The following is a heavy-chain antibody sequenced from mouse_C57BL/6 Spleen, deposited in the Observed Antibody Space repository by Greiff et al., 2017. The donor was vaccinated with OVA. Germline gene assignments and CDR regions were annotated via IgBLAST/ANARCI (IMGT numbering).Heavy chain of an antibody. CDR2: IYPRSGNT. V-gene: IGHV1-81*01. CDR1: GYTFTSYG. Sequence: QVQLKESGAELARPGASVKLSCKASGYTFTSYGISWVKQRTGQGLEWIGEIYPRSGNTYYNEKFKGKATLTADKSSSTAYMELRSLTSEDSAVYFCARRDILYWYFDVWGTGTTVTVSS. CDR3: ARRDILYWYFDV. D-gene: IGHD3-2*01. J-gene: IGHJ1*03.